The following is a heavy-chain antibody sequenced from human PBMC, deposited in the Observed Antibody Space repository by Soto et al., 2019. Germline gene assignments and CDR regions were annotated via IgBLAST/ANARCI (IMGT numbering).Heavy chain of an antibody. CDR1: GGSFSGYY. Sequence: SETLSLTCAVYGGSFSGYYLSWIRQPPRKRLEWIGEINHSGSTNYNPSLKSRVTISVDTSKNQFSLKLSSVTAADTAVYYCARGCIAYYDFWSGHYYYYMDVWGKGTTVTVSS. CDR3: ARGCIAYYDFWSGHYYYYMDV. CDR2: INHSGST. V-gene: IGHV4-34*01. D-gene: IGHD3-3*01. J-gene: IGHJ6*03.